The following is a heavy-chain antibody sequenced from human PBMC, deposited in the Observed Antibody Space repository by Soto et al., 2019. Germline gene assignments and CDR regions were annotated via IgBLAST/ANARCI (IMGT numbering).Heavy chain of an antibody. CDR1: GGSISSGGYS. Sequence: QVQLQESGPGLVKPSQTLSLTCTVSGGSISSGGYSWSWIRQHPGKGLECIGYIYYSGNTYYNPSPRSRGTMSVDTSKNQFSLQLSPVTAADTAVYYCARKPPGIFWYLDLWGRGTLVTVSS. CDR2: IYYSGNT. D-gene: IGHD3-10*01. J-gene: IGHJ2*01. V-gene: IGHV4-31*03. CDR3: ARKPPGIFWYLDL.